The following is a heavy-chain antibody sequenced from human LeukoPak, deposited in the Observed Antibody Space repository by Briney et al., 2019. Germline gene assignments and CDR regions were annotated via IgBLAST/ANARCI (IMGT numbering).Heavy chain of an antibody. CDR3: AKVSLGREVYEACDI. Sequence: PGRSLRLSCAASGFIFSNYGFHWVRQAPGKGLEWVAGISYGGTNKYYVDSVKGRFTISRDNSKNTLYLQVNSLRAEDTAVYYCAKVSLGREVYEACDIWGRGTMVTVSS. CDR1: GFIFSNYG. CDR2: ISYGGTNK. D-gene: IGHD2-8*01. J-gene: IGHJ3*02. V-gene: IGHV3-30*18.